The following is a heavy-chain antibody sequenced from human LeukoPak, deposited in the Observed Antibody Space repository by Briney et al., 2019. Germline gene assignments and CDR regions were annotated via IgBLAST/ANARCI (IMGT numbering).Heavy chain of an antibody. Sequence: ASVKVSCKASGYTFTSYYMHWVRQAPGQGLEWMGIINPSGGSTNYAQKFQGRVTITADESTSTAYMELSSLRSEDTAVYYCADSDYYDSSGYYEFDYWGQGTLVTVSS. CDR2: INPSGGST. CDR1: GYTFTSYY. CDR3: ADSDYYDSSGYYEFDY. D-gene: IGHD3-22*01. J-gene: IGHJ4*02. V-gene: IGHV1-46*01.